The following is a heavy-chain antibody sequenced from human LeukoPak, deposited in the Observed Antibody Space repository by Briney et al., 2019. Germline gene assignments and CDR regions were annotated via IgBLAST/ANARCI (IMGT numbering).Heavy chain of an antibody. Sequence: AGGSLRLSCAGSGFTFSSYWMHWVRQAPGKGLVWVSRINSDGSSTSCADSVKGRFTISRDNAKNTLYLQMNSLRAEDTAVYYYARGRSGSDSDYWGQGTLVTVSS. CDR2: INSDGSST. V-gene: IGHV3-74*01. J-gene: IGHJ4*02. D-gene: IGHD2-21*01. CDR3: ARGRSGSDSDY. CDR1: GFTFSSYW.